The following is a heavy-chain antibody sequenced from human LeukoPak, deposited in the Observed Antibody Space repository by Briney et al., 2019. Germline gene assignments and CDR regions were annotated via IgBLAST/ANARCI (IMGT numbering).Heavy chain of an antibody. CDR3: ARASKAIVYFDY. CDR2: IIPIFGTA. J-gene: IGHJ4*02. Sequence: ASVKVSCKASGGTFSSYAISWVRQAPGQGLEWMGRIIPIFGTANYAQKFQGRVTITTDESTSTAYMELSSLRSEDTAVYYCARASKAIVYFDYWGQGTLVTVSS. CDR1: GGTFSSYA. D-gene: IGHD5-18*01. V-gene: IGHV1-69*05.